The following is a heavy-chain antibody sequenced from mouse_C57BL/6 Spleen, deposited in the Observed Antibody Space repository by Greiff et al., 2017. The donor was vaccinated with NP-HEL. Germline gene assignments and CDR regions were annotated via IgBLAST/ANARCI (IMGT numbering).Heavy chain of an antibody. CDR1: GFSLTSYG. D-gene: IGHD2-3*01. Sequence: VKLVESGPGLVAPSQSLSITCTVSGFSLTSYGVDWVRQSPGKGLEWLGVIWGVGSTNYNSALKSRLSISKDNSKSQVFLKMNSLQTDDTAMYYCASGRDGYYGGFAYWGQGTLVTVSA. V-gene: IGHV2-6*01. CDR3: ASGRDGYYGGFAY. CDR2: IWGVGST. J-gene: IGHJ3*01.